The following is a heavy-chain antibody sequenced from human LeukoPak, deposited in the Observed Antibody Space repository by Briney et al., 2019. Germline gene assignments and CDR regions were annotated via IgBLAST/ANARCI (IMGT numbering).Heavy chain of an antibody. D-gene: IGHD5-12*01. CDR2: INHSGST. J-gene: IGHJ4*02. Sequence: PSETLSLTCAVYGGSFSGYYWSWIRQPPGKGLEWIGEINHSGSTNYNPSLKSRVTISVDTSKNQFSLKLSSVTAADTAVYYCARGGYSGITHWGQGTLVTVSS. CDR3: ARGGYSGITH. CDR1: GGSFSGYY. V-gene: IGHV4-34*01.